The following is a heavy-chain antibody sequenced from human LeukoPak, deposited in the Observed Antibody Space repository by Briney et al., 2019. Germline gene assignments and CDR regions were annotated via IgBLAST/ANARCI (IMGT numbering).Heavy chain of an antibody. J-gene: IGHJ4*02. CDR1: GGSISSYY. D-gene: IGHD3-10*01. V-gene: IGHV4-59*01. Sequence: PSETLSLTCTVSGGSISSYYWSWIRRPPGKGLEWIGYIYYSGSTNYNPSLKSRVTISVDTSKNQSSLKLSSVTAADTAVYYCARDVGSGSYFDWGQGTLVTVSS. CDR3: ARDVGSGSYFD. CDR2: IYYSGST.